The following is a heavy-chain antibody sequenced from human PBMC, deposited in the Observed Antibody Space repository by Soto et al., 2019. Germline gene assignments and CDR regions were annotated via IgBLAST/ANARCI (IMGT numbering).Heavy chain of an antibody. Sequence: QVHLVQSGAEVKKPGASVKVSCKGSGYAFTTYGIAWVRQAPGQGLEWMGWISAHNGNTNYAQKLQGRVTVTRDTSTSTAYMELRSLRSDDTAVYYYERGRYGDYWRQGALVTVSS. J-gene: IGHJ4*02. D-gene: IGHD1-1*01. CDR2: ISAHNGNT. CDR1: GYAFTTYG. CDR3: ERGRYGDY. V-gene: IGHV1-18*01.